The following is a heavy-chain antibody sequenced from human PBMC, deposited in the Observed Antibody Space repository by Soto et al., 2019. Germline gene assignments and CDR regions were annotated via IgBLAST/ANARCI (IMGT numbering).Heavy chain of an antibody. V-gene: IGHV1-69*06. CDR3: ARVGGTGGYTYGLDY. D-gene: IGHD5-18*01. Sequence: QVQLVQSGAEVKKPGSSVKVSCKASGDTFSSYAISWVRQAPGQGLEWMGGIIPVFGTGIYAQKFQGRVTITADKSTNTAYMELSSLRSEDTVVYFCARVGGTGGYTYGLDYWGQGTLVTVSS. CDR1: GDTFSSYA. CDR2: IIPVFGTG. J-gene: IGHJ4*02.